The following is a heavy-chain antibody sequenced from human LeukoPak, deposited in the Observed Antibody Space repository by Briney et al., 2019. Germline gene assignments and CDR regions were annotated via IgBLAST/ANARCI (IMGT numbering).Heavy chain of an antibody. Sequence: GGSLRLSCAASGFTFSRYWMHWVRQAPGKGLVWVSPINPDGSVTTYADAVKGRFTISRDNAENTLYLQMNNLRVEDTAVYYCARDSPSGFFDLWGRGTLVTVSS. D-gene: IGHD6-19*01. J-gene: IGHJ2*01. CDR3: ARDSPSGFFDL. CDR1: GFTFSRYW. CDR2: INPDGSVT. V-gene: IGHV3-74*01.